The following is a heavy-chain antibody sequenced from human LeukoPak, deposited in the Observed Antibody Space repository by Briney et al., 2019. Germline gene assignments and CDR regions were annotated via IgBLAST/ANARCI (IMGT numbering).Heavy chain of an antibody. CDR2: IYYSGST. D-gene: IGHD3-10*01. J-gene: IGHJ3*02. V-gene: IGHV4-39*02. Sequence: SETLSLTCTVSGGSISSSSYYWGWIRQPPGKGLEWIGSIYYSGSTYYNPSLKSRVTISVDTSKNQFSLKLSSVTAADTAVYYCDRDLMEAFDIWGQGTMVTVSS. CDR1: GGSISSSSYY. CDR3: DRDLMEAFDI.